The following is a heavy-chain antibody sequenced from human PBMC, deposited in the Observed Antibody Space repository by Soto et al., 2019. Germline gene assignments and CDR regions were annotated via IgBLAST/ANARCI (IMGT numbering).Heavy chain of an antibody. CDR2: IYYSGST. CDR1: GGSISSSSYY. D-gene: IGHD3-22*01. J-gene: IGHJ4*02. V-gene: IGHV4-39*01. CDR3: ARLPYDSSGYYVGLWY. Sequence: SETLSLTCTVSGGSISSSSYYWGWIRQPPGKGLEWIGSIYYSGSTYYNASLRSRVAMSVDTSKNQFSLKLSSVTAADTAVYYCARLPYDSSGYYVGLWYWGQGPLVTVSS.